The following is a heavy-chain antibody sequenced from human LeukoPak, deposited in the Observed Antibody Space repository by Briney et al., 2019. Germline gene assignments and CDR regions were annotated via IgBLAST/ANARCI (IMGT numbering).Heavy chain of an antibody. V-gene: IGHV3-30*02. J-gene: IGHJ4*02. CDR1: GFNLSIYG. CDR2: VRYDQSAT. Sequence: PGGSLRLSCAASGFNLSIYGMHWVRQAPGKGLEWVTFVRYDQSATVYADSVQGRFAISRDNSKNTVYLQMNSLRVEDTALYFCVKDQGECPGSRCYLRFLEYWGQGTLVTVSS. CDR3: VKDQGECPGSRCYLRFLEY. D-gene: IGHD3-3*01.